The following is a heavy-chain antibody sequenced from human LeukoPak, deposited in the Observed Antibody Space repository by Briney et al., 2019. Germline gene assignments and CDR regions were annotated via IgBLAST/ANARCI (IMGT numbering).Heavy chain of an antibody. J-gene: IGHJ5*02. CDR3: ARDRSGDDDFWSGYYSNYFDP. V-gene: IGHV1-2*02. CDR2: INPNSGDT. D-gene: IGHD3-3*01. Sequence: GASVKVSCKASGYTFTGYYMYWVRQAPGQGLEWMGWINPNSGDTNYAQKFQGRVTMTRDTSISTAYMELSGLRSDDTAVYYCARDRSGDDDFWSGYYSNYFDPWGQGTLVTVPS. CDR1: GYTFTGYY.